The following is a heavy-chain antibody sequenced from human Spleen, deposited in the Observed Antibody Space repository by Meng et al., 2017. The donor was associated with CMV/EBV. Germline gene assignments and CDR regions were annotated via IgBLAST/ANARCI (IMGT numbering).Heavy chain of an antibody. Sequence: VRLQRWGVGLLQSREALYLICTRYGGSFSGYYWRWIGQPPRKGVEWSGEISHSGSTNYTPSLKGRVTISVDTSKYPFSLKLSSVPAADTAVYYCASPPRGSSSSQPFDSWGQGTLVTVSS. CDR3: ASPPRGSSSSQPFDS. J-gene: IGHJ4*02. CDR2: ISHSGST. D-gene: IGHD6-6*01. V-gene: IGHV4-34*01. CDR1: GGSFSGYY.